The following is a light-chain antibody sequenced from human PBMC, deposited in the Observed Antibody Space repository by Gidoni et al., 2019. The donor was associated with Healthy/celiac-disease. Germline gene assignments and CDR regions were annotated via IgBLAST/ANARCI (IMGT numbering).Light chain of an antibody. CDR1: HGISSA. CDR3: QQFNSYPRT. V-gene: IGKV1-13*02. Sequence: AIQLTQSPSSLSASVGDRVTITCRASHGISSALAWYQQKPGKAPKLLIYDASSLESGVPSRFSGSGSGTEFTLTISSLQPEDFATYSCQQFNSYPRTFGQGTKLEIK. J-gene: IGKJ2*01. CDR2: DAS.